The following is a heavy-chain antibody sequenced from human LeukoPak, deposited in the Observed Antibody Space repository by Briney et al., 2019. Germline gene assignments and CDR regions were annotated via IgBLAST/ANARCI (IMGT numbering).Heavy chain of an antibody. J-gene: IGHJ4*02. Sequence: SSETLSLTCTVSGGSISSYYWSWIRQPPGKGLEWIGYICYSGSTNYNPSLKSRVTISVDTSKNQFSLKLSSVTAADTAVYYCARLRYDILTGPGTFDYWGQGTLVTVSS. D-gene: IGHD3-9*01. V-gene: IGHV4-59*08. CDR3: ARLRYDILTGPGTFDY. CDR2: ICYSGST. CDR1: GGSISSYY.